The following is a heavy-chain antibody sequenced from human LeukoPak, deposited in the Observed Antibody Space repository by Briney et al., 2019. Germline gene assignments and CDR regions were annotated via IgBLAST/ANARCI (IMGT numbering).Heavy chain of an antibody. CDR3: AKDYCSGGSCYSGADY. Sequence: GGSLRLSCAASGFTFSSYAMSWVRQAPGKGLERVSVISGSGGSTYYADSVKGRFTISRDNSKNTVYLQMNSLRAEDTAVYYCAKDYCSGGSCYSGADYWGQGTLVTVSS. CDR2: ISGSGGST. J-gene: IGHJ4*02. CDR1: GFTFSSYA. V-gene: IGHV3-23*01. D-gene: IGHD2-15*01.